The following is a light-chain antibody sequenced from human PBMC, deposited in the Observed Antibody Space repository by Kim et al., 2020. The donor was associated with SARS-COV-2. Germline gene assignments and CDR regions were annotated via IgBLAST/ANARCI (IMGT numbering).Light chain of an antibody. Sequence: EIVLTQSPGTLSLSPGERATLSCRASQSVSSSYLAWYQQKPGQAPRLLIYGASSRATGIPDRFSGSGSGTDFTLTISRLEPEDFAVYYCQQYGSSHRTWTFGQGTKVDIK. CDR3: QQYGSSHRTWT. CDR2: GAS. CDR1: QSVSSSY. V-gene: IGKV3-20*01. J-gene: IGKJ1*01.